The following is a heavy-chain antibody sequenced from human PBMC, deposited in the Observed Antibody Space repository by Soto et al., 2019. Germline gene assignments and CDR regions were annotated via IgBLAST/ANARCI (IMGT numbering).Heavy chain of an antibody. J-gene: IGHJ4*02. D-gene: IGHD3-3*01. V-gene: IGHV1-69*01. CDR1: GGTFSSYA. CDR3: ARVLFFGLFPTFAY. Sequence: QVQLVQSGAEVKKPGSSVKVSCKASGGTFSSYAISWVRQAPGQGLEWMGGIIPIFGTANYAQKFQGRVTITADESTSTAYMELSSLSSKDTAVYYCARVLFFGLFPTFAYWGQEPLVPVSS. CDR2: IIPIFGTA.